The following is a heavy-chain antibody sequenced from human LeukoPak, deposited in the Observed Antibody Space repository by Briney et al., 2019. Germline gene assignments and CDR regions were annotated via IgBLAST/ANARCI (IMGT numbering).Heavy chain of an antibody. CDR3: ARGGYYDSSGYYVSSAFDI. CDR1: GDSLSSGDYY. J-gene: IGHJ3*02. V-gene: IGHV4-61*02. D-gene: IGHD3-22*01. CDR2: ISSSGST. Sequence: SQTLSLTCTVSGDSLSSGDYYWSWIRQPAGTGLEWIGRISSSGSTNYNPSLKSRVTISVDTSKNQFSLKLSSVTAADTAVYYCARGGYYDSSGYYVSSAFDIWGQGTMVTVSS.